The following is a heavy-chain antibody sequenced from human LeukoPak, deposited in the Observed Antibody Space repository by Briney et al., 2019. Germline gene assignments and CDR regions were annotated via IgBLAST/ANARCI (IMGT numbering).Heavy chain of an antibody. CDR2: ISGPGGGT. CDR1: GFTLRSYT. D-gene: IGHD6-19*01. CDR3: AKMIQQWLTGVMHV. V-gene: IGHV3-23*01. Sequence: GSPSLSRAASGFTLRSYTMSWVRQAPGKGLEWVSGISGPGGGTYYADSVKGRFTISRDNSKNTLYVQMNSLRAEDTAVYYCAKMIQQWLTGVMHVWGQGAKVSVSS. J-gene: IGHJ6*02.